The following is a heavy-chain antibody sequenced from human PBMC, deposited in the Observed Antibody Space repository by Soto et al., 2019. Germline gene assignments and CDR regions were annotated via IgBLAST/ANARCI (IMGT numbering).Heavy chain of an antibody. V-gene: IGHV1-46*01. CDR1: GDRFTTYY. J-gene: IGHJ4*02. Sequence: GTSVKLSCEACGDRFTTYYMHWVRQAPGQGLEWMGIINPSGGSTNYAQKLQGRVTMTTDTSTSTAYMELRSLRSDDTAVYYCVVAAQPYYFDYWGQGTLVTVSS. CDR2: INPSGGST. CDR3: VVAAQPYYFDY. D-gene: IGHD2-15*01.